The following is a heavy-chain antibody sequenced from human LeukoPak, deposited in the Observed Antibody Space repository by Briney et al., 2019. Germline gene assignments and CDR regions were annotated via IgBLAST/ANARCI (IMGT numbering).Heavy chain of an antibody. V-gene: IGHV3-48*03. Sequence: GASLRLSCAASGFTFSNYAMSWVRQAPGKGLEWVSYISSSGSTIYYADSVKGRFTISRDNAKNSLYLQMNSLRAEDTAVYYCAREAVGPAATNWFDPWGQGTLVTVSS. CDR1: GFTFSNYA. CDR3: AREAVGPAATNWFDP. J-gene: IGHJ5*02. D-gene: IGHD2-2*01. CDR2: ISSSGSTI.